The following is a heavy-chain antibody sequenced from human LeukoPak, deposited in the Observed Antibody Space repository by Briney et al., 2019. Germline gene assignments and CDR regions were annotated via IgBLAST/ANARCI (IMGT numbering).Heavy chain of an antibody. CDR3: AKDRADIVATMVGAVAGLYYYYGMDV. CDR1: GFTFSSYG. D-gene: IGHD5-12*01. V-gene: IGHV3-30*18. J-gene: IGHJ6*04. Sequence: GRSLRLSCAASGFTFSSYGMHWVRQAPGKGLEGGAVISHDGSNKYYADSVKGRFTISRDNSKNTLYLQMNCLRAEDTAVYYCAKDRADIVATMVGAVAGLYYYYGMDVCGKGTTVTVSS. CDR2: ISHDGSNK.